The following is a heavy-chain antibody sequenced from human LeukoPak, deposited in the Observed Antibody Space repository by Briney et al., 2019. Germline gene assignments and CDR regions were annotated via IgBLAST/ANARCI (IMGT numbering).Heavy chain of an antibody. D-gene: IGHD6-13*01. CDR1: GYTFTSYA. CDR3: ARTARIAATVGDYFDY. V-gene: IGHV1-3*01. Sequence: GASVKVSCKASGYTFTSYAMHWVRQAPGQRPEWMGWINAGSGDTKCSQNLEGRVTITRDTSASTAYMELSSLKSEDTAVYYCARTARIAATVGDYFDYWGQGTLVTVSS. J-gene: IGHJ4*02. CDR2: INAGSGDT.